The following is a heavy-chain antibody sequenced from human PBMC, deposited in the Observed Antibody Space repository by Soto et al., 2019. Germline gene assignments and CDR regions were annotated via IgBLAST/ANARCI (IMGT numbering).Heavy chain of an antibody. V-gene: IGHV3-13*01. CDR1: GFTFSSYD. CDR2: IGTDGDT. CDR3: ARARRDGQASHPDY. Sequence: GGSLRLSCAASGFTFSSYDMHWVRQATGKGLEWVSAIGTDGDTYYPGPVKGRFTISRENAKNSLYLQMNSLRAEDTAVYYCARARRDGQASHPDYWGQGTLVTVSS. J-gene: IGHJ4*02.